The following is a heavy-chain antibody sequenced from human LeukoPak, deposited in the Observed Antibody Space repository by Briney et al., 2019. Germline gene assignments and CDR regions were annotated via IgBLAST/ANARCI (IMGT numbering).Heavy chain of an antibody. Sequence: SETLSLTCTVSGGSISSYYWSWIRQPPGKGLEWVGYIYYSGGTNYNPSLNSRVHIPVDKPTNHSSVKLSCVTAGDTAVYYCATRYSSSWDDAFDIWGQGTMVTVSS. V-gene: IGHV4-59*01. CDR2: IYYSGGT. CDR3: ATRYSSSWDDAFDI. J-gene: IGHJ3*02. CDR1: GGSISSYY. D-gene: IGHD6-13*01.